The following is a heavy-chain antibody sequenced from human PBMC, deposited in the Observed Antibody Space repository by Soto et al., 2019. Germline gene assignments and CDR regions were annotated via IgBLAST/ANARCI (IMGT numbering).Heavy chain of an antibody. CDR3: ARVYDDYLDY. CDR1: GGSISSYY. Sequence: QVQLQESGPGLVKPSETLSLTCTVSGGSISSYYWSWIRQPPGKGLEWIGYVFYSGSTNYNPSLKSRVSISVDTSKNQFSLKLSSVTAADTAVYYCARVYDDYLDYWGQGTLVTVSS. CDR2: VFYSGST. D-gene: IGHD3-3*01. J-gene: IGHJ4*02. V-gene: IGHV4-59*01.